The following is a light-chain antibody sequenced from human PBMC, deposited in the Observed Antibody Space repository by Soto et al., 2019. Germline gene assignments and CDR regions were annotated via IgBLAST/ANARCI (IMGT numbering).Light chain of an antibody. Sequence: AIQITQSPSSLSASVVDRVTISFRASQSIGNALGSYQQKPGKPPKVLIYGASNLQSGVPPRFSGSGSGTGFTLAISSLQPEDSATYYCLQDINYPWTFGQGTKVDIK. CDR3: LQDINYPWT. V-gene: IGKV1-6*01. CDR1: QSIGNA. CDR2: GAS. J-gene: IGKJ1*01.